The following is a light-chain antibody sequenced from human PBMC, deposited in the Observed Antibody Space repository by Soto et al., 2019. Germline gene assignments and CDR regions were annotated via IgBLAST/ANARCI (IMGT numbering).Light chain of an antibody. Sequence: QLVLTQSPSASASLGASVKLTCTLSSGHSNYAIAWHQQQPEKGPRYLMKLNSDGSHSKGDGIPDRFSGSSSGAERYLTISSLQSEDEAEYYCQTWATGIVVFGGGTKLTVL. CDR1: SGHSNYA. CDR2: LNSDGSH. V-gene: IGLV4-69*01. CDR3: QTWATGIVV. J-gene: IGLJ2*01.